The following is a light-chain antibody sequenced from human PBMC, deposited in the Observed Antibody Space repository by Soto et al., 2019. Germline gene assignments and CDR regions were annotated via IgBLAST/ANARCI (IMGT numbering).Light chain of an antibody. Sequence: QSVLTQPASVSGSPGQSITISCTGTSSDVGGYNYVSWYQYHPGKAPKLMIYEVTNRPSGVSNRFSGSKSGNTASLTISGLRPEDEADYYCFSYTTTTSPGGVFGGGTQLTVL. CDR2: EVT. J-gene: IGLJ2*01. CDR1: SSDVGGYNY. CDR3: FSYTTTTSPGGV. V-gene: IGLV2-14*01.